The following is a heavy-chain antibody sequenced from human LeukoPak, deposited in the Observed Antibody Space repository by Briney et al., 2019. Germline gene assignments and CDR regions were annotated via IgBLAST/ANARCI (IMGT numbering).Heavy chain of an antibody. D-gene: IGHD5-18*01. J-gene: IGHJ4*02. CDR2: VYHTGAT. Sequence: PSETLSLTCAVYGGSFSDYYWSWIRQPPGRGLEWIGEVYHTGATNYNPALSSRVTMSIDTSKNQFSLNLRSVTAADTAMYYCARDMQAGSYGGFDYWGQGTLVTVSS. CDR1: GGSFSDYY. V-gene: IGHV4-34*10. CDR3: ARDMQAGSYGGFDY.